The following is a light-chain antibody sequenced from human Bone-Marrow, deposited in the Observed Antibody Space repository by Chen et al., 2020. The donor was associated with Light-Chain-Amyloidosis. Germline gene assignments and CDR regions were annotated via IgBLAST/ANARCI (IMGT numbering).Light chain of an antibody. Sequence: QSALTQPASVSGPPGQSITIPCTGTSSDVGGDNHVSWYQQHPDKAPKLMIYDVTNRPSWVPDRFSGSKSDNTASLTISGLQTEDEADYFCSSYTITNTLVFGSGTRVTVL. CDR2: DVT. V-gene: IGLV2-14*01. J-gene: IGLJ1*01. CDR1: SSDVGGDNH. CDR3: SSYTITNTLV.